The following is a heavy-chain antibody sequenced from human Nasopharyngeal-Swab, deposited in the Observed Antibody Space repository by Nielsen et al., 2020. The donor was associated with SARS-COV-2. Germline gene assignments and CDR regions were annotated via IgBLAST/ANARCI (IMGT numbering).Heavy chain of an antibody. Sequence: SVKVSCKASGGTFSSYAISWVRQAPAQGLEWMGRIIPILGIANYAQKFQGRVTITADKSTSTAYMELSSLRSEDTAVYYCATVRDYGDYVDAFDIWGQGTMVTVSS. J-gene: IGHJ3*02. CDR1: GGTFSSYA. D-gene: IGHD4-17*01. V-gene: IGHV1-69*04. CDR2: IIPILGIA. CDR3: ATVRDYGDYVDAFDI.